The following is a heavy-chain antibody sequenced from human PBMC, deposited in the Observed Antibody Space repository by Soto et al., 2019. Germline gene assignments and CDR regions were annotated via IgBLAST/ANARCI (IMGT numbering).Heavy chain of an antibody. V-gene: IGHV1-3*01. CDR1: GYTFTSYA. D-gene: IGHD5-18*01. CDR3: ARGGSYGYPGADY. Sequence: QVQLVQSGAEVKKPGASVKVSCKASGYTFTSYAMHWVRQAPGQRLEGMGWINAGNGNTKYSQKFHVRVTLTRDTSASTAYMELSSLRSEDTAVYYCARGGSYGYPGADYWGQGTLVTVSS. CDR2: INAGNGNT. J-gene: IGHJ4*02.